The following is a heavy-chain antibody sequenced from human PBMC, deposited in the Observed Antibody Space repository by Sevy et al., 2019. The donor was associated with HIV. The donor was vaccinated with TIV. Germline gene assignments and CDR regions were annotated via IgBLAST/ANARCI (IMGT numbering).Heavy chain of an antibody. CDR3: ARGRWLLYRYSAFDI. V-gene: IGHV3-74*01. D-gene: IGHD3-3*01. J-gene: IGHJ3*02. CDR1: GFTFSSYW. CDR2: INSDGSST. Sequence: GGSLRLSCAASGFTFSSYWMHWIHQAPGKGLVWVSRINSDGSSTSYADSVKGRFTISRDNAKNTLYLQMNSLRAEDTAVYYCARGRWLLYRYSAFDIWGQGTMVTVSS.